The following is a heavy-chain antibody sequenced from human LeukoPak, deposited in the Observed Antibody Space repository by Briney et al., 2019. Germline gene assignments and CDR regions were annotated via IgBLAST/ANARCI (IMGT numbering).Heavy chain of an antibody. CDR1: GFTFSSYS. J-gene: IGHJ4*02. CDR2: ISSSSSYI. CDR3: ARSCLFCKVDYDILTGYYPAFDY. D-gene: IGHD3-9*01. V-gene: IGHV3-21*01. Sequence: PGGSLRLSCAASGFTFSSYSMNWVRQAPGTGLEWVSSISSSSSYIYYADSVKGRFTISRDNAKNSLYPQMNSLRAVDTAVYYCARSCLFCKVDYDILTGYYPAFDYWGQGTLVTVSS.